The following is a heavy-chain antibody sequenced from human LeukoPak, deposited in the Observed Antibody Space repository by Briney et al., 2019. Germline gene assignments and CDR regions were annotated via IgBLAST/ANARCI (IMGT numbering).Heavy chain of an antibody. V-gene: IGHV3-11*01. CDR2: ISSSGSTI. D-gene: IGHD2-2*01. CDR1: GFTFSSYA. CDR3: ARVSSRYCSSTSCPLRYYFDY. J-gene: IGHJ4*02. Sequence: GGSLRLSCAASGFTFSSYAMSWLRQAPGKGLEWVPYISSSGSTIYYADSVKGRFTISRDNAKNSLYLQMNSLRAEDTAVYYCARVSSRYCSSTSCPLRYYFDYWGQGTLVTVSS.